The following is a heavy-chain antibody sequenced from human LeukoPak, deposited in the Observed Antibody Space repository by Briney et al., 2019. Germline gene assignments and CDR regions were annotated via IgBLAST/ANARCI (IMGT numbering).Heavy chain of an antibody. V-gene: IGHV4-59*08. J-gene: IGHJ4*02. Sequence: NASETLSLTCTVSGGSINYDYWSWIRQSPGKRLEWIGYIHYSGATNYSPSLNSRVTISVDTSKNQFSLKLSSVTAADTALYYCATLRGASTAVFDSWGQGTLVTVSS. D-gene: IGHD2-21*02. CDR2: IHYSGAT. CDR3: ATLRGASTAVFDS. CDR1: GGSINYDY.